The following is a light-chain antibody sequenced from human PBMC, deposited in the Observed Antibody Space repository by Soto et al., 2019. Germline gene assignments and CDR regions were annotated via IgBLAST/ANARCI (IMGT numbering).Light chain of an antibody. V-gene: IGKV3-15*01. Sequence: SLSQATRSSTHGDRATLSCRAVPGISTYLAWFQQQPGQPPRLLIYGASTRVTGLPARFSGRGSGTEFTLTISSLQFEDFAVYSCRQYISGPRTFGQGTRWIS. CDR1: PGISTY. CDR2: GAS. J-gene: IGKJ1*01. CDR3: RQYISGPRT.